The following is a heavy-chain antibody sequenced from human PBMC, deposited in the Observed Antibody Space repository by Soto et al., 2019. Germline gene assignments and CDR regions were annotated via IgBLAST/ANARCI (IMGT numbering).Heavy chain of an antibody. Sequence: PSETLSLTCTVSGGSISSSSYYWGWIRQPPGKGLEWIGSIYYSGSTYYNPSLKSRVTISVDTSKNQFSLKLSSVTAADTAVYYCARVLGYCSGGSCYRRLSRFSWFDPWGQGTLVTVSS. CDR1: GGSISSSSYY. D-gene: IGHD2-15*01. V-gene: IGHV4-39*01. J-gene: IGHJ5*02. CDR2: IYYSGST. CDR3: ARVLGYCSGGSCYRRLSRFSWFDP.